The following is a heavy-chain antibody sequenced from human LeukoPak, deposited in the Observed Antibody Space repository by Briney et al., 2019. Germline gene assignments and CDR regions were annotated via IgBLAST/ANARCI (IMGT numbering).Heavy chain of an antibody. Sequence: PSETLSLTCTVSGDSITNTRYYWGWIRQPPGKGLEWIGSVYYTGNTYYNPSLKSRVTVSVDTSKNQFSLKLNSVTAADTAVYYCASLNWNHGDTYYFDYWGQGTLVTVSS. CDR2: VYYTGNT. CDR1: GDSITNTRYY. V-gene: IGHV4-39*01. CDR3: ASLNWNHGDTYYFDY. J-gene: IGHJ4*02. D-gene: IGHD1-20*01.